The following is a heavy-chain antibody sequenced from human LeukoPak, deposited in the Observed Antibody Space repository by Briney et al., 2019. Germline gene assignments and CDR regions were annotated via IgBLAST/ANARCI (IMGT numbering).Heavy chain of an antibody. V-gene: IGHV3-48*01. CDR2: IGISSGNT. J-gene: IGHJ4*02. CDR3: ARDTKYAFDN. CDR1: GFTFSSYS. Sequence: GGSLRLSCAASGFTFSSYSMNWVRQAPGKGLEWVSYIGISSGNTKYADSVKGRFTISGDKAKNSVYLQMNSLRVEDTAVYYCARDTKYAFDNWGQGTLVTVSS. D-gene: IGHD2-2*01.